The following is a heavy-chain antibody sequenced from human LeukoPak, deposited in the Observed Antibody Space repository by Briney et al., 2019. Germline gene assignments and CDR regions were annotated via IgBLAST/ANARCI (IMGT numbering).Heavy chain of an antibody. V-gene: IGHV3-23*01. CDR1: GFTFSNAW. CDR2: FSGSGAST. CDR3: AKALSRSRSIAVAGYACGFDY. Sequence: GGSLRLSCAASGFTFSNAWMNWVRQAPGKGLEWVSAFSGSGASTYYADSVKGRFTISRDNSKNTLYLQMDSLRAEDTAVYYCAKALSRSRSIAVAGYACGFDYWGQGTLVTVSS. D-gene: IGHD6-19*01. J-gene: IGHJ4*02.